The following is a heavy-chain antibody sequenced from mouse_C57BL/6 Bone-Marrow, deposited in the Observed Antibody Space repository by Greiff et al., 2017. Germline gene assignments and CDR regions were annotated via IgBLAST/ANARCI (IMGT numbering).Heavy chain of an antibody. V-gene: IGHV1-69*01. J-gene: IGHJ2*01. CDR1: GYTFTSYW. D-gene: IGHD1-1*01. CDR3: ARTTTVVAGGY. Sequence: QVQLQQPGAELVMPGASVKLSCKASGYTFTSYWMHWVKQRPGQGLEWIGEIDPSDSYTNYNQKFKGKSTLTVDKSSSTAYMQLSSLTSEDSAVYYCARTTTVVAGGYWGQGTTLTVSS. CDR2: IDPSDSYT.